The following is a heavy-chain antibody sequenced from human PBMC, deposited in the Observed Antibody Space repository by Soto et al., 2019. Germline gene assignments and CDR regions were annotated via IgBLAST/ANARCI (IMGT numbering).Heavy chain of an antibody. V-gene: IGHV1-18*01. J-gene: IGHJ3*02. Sequence: ASVKVSCKASGYTFTSYGISWVRQAPGQGLEWMGWISAYNGNTNYAQKLQGRVTMTTDTSTSTAYMELRSLRSDDTAVYYCARDPRDIVVVPAAPGDAFAIWGQGTMVTVSS. D-gene: IGHD2-2*01. CDR2: ISAYNGNT. CDR3: ARDPRDIVVVPAAPGDAFAI. CDR1: GYTFTSYG.